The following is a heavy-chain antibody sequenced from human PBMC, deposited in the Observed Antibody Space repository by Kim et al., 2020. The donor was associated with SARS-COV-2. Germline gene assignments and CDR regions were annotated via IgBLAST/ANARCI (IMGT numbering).Heavy chain of an antibody. V-gene: IGHV3-74*03. CDR2: IRGDGKVT. J-gene: IGHJ4*02. CDR3: ARALGYAPS. Sequence: GGSLRLSCAASGFAISSYCMHWVRQAPGKGLVWVARIRGDGKVTQYADSVKGRFTISRDTAKNTLYLQMNSLRVDDTAIYYCARALGYAPSWGQGSLVSV. CDR1: GFAISSYC. D-gene: IGHD2-8*01.